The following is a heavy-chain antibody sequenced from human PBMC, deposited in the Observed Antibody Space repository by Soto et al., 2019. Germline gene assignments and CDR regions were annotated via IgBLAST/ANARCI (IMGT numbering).Heavy chain of an antibody. J-gene: IGHJ4*02. CDR1: GYTFTSYD. V-gene: IGHV1-8*01. D-gene: IGHD2-15*01. CDR3: ARAHCSGGSCYVLFDY. Sequence: ASVKVSCKASGYTFTSYDINWVRQATGQGLEWMGWMNPNSGNTGYAQKFQGRVTMTRDTSISTAYMELSSLRSEDTAVYYCARAHCSGGSCYVLFDYWGQGTLVTVSS. CDR2: MNPNSGNT.